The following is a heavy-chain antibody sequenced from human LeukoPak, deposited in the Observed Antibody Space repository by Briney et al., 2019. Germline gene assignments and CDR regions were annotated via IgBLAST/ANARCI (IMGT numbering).Heavy chain of an antibody. D-gene: IGHD2-2*01. CDR1: GFTVSSNY. Sequence: PGGSLRLSCVASGFTVSSNYMSWVRQAPGKGLEWVSVISGGGGSTYYADSVKGRFTISRDNSKNTLFLQMNSLRAEDTAVYYCAKGGYCSSTSCYVGWFDPWGQGTLVTVSS. J-gene: IGHJ5*02. CDR3: AKGGYCSSTSCYVGWFDP. V-gene: IGHV3-23*01. CDR2: ISGGGGST.